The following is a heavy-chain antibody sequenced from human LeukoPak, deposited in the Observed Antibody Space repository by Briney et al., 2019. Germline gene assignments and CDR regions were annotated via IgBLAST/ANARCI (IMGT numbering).Heavy chain of an antibody. D-gene: IGHD2-21*01. J-gene: IGHJ4*02. V-gene: IGHV3-23*01. CDR1: GFTFSSYA. CDR2: FSGSGGSR. Sequence: PGGSLRLSCAASGFTFSSYAMSWGRKAPGKGLELVSAFSGSGGSRYYADSVKGRFTIYRANSKNTLYLQMNSLRAEDTAVYYCAKFLPTHIVVANYYFDYWGQGTLVTVSS. CDR3: AKFLPTHIVVANYYFDY.